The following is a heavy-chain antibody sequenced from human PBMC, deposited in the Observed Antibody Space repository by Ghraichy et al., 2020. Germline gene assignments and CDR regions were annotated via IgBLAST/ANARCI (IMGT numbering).Heavy chain of an antibody. V-gene: IGHV5-51*01. CDR1: GYSSTKFW. Sequence: GESLNISCQGSGYSSTKFWIGWVRQMPGKGLEWMGFIYLENFDTRYSPSFQGQVTISADKSISTAYLEWSSLKASDTAIYFCAKPRGPSGYYFHGMDVWGQGTTVIVS. J-gene: IGHJ6*02. CDR2: IYLENFDT. CDR3: AKPRGPSGYYFHGMDV. D-gene: IGHD3-10*01.